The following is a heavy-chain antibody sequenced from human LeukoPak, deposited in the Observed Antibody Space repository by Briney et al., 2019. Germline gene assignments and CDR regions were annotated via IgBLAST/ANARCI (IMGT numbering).Heavy chain of an antibody. CDR2: INHSGST. J-gene: IGHJ3*02. V-gene: IGHV4-34*01. Sequence: SETLSLTCAVYGGSFSGYYWSWIRQPPGKGLEWIGEINHSGSTNYNPSLKSRVTISVDTSKNQFSLKLSSVTAADTAVYYCAGEASGYDAFDIWGQGTMVTVSS. D-gene: IGHD3-22*01. CDR1: GGSFSGYY. CDR3: AGEASGYDAFDI.